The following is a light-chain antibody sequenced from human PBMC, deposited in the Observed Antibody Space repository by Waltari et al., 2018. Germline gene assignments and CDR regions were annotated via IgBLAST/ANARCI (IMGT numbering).Light chain of an antibody. J-gene: IGLJ3*02. CDR3: SSYAGSHVV. CDR2: DVT. Sequence: QSALTQPRSVSGSPGQAVPISCTGTRSDVGGWLSVSWYRQYPGRAPQALIYDVTKRPSGVPDRFSGAKSGNTASLTISGLQVEDEADYFCSSYAGSHVVFGGGTKLTVL. CDR1: RSDVGGWLS. V-gene: IGLV2-11*01.